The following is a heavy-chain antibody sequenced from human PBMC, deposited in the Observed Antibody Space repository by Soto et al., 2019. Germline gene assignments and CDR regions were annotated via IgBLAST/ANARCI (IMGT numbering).Heavy chain of an antibody. J-gene: IGHJ4*02. CDR2: ISGSGGNT. D-gene: IGHD1-26*01. CDR1: GFTFSSYA. Sequence: EVQLLESGGGLVQSGGSLRLSCTASGFTFSSYAMSWVRQAPGKGLEWVSAISGSGGNTYYADSVKGRFTISRDNSKNTLYLQMNSLRVEDTAVYYCAKDLSVGWELLYFDYWGQGTLVTVSS. CDR3: AKDLSVGWELLYFDY. V-gene: IGHV3-23*01.